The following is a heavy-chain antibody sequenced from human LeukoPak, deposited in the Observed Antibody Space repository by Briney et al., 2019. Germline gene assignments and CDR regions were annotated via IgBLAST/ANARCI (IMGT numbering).Heavy chain of an antibody. CDR1: GFSISNSA. D-gene: IGHD5-12*01. V-gene: IGHV3-23*01. CDR3: AKGAYDYIEMGYFDS. Sequence: PGGSLRLSCAASGFSISNSAMSWVRQAPGKGLEWVSLIVASSGSTFYADSVKGRFTISRDSSKNTLYLQMNSLRAEDMAVYYCAKGAYDYIEMGYFDSWGQGALVTVSS. J-gene: IGHJ4*02. CDR2: IVASSGST.